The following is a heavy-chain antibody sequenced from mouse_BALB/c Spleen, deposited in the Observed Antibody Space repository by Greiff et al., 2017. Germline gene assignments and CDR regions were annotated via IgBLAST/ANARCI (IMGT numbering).Heavy chain of an antibody. V-gene: IGHV1-15*01. D-gene: IGHD1-1*01. CDR1: GYTFTDYE. J-gene: IGHJ2*01. Sequence: VQLQQSGAELVRPGASVTLSCKASGYTFTDYEMHWVKQTPVHGLEWIGAIDPETGGTAYNQKFKGKATLTADKSSSTAYMELRSLTSEDSAVYYCTRYYGSSYFDYWGQGTTLTVSS. CDR3: TRYYGSSYFDY. CDR2: IDPETGGT.